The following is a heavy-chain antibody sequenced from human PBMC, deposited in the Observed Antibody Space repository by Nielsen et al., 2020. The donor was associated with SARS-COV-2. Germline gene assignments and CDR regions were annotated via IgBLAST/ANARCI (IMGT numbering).Heavy chain of an antibody. D-gene: IGHD6-19*01. V-gene: IGHV3-53*05. CDR3: ATGYSSWYFDL. CDR2: IYSGGST. Sequence: GGSLRLSCAASGFTVSSNYMSWVRQAPGKGLEWVSVIYSGGSTYYADSVKGRFTISRENAKNSLYLQMNSLRAEDTALYYCATGYSSWYFDLWGRGTLVTVSS. CDR1: GFTVSSNY. J-gene: IGHJ2*01.